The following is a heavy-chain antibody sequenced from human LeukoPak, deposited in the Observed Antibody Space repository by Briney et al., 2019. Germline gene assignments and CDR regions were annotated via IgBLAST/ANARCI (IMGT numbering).Heavy chain of an antibody. CDR2: INPPIGAP. D-gene: IGHD3-3*01. V-gene: IGHV1-69*13. Sequence: GASVKVSCKASGYTFASFGITWVRQAPGQGLEWMGWINPPIGAPNYAQKLQGRVTITADESTSTAYMELSSLGSEDTAVYYCATKYYDFWSGYYNRYYYYYYMDVWGKGTTVTVSS. CDR1: GYTFASFG. CDR3: ATKYYDFWSGYYNRYYYYYYMDV. J-gene: IGHJ6*03.